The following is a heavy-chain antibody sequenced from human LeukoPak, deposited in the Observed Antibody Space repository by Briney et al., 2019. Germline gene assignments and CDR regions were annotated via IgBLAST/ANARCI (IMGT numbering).Heavy chain of an antibody. D-gene: IGHD2-15*01. Sequence: GGSLRLSCAASGFTFSSYAMSWVRQAPGKGLEWVSAISGGGGSTYYADSVKGRFTISRDNSKNTLYLQMNSLRDEDTAVYYCAKARSSGGSCYFSSLDYWGQGTLVTDCS. V-gene: IGHV3-23*01. J-gene: IGHJ4*02. CDR1: GFTFSSYA. CDR3: AKARSSGGSCYFSSLDY. CDR2: ISGGGGST.